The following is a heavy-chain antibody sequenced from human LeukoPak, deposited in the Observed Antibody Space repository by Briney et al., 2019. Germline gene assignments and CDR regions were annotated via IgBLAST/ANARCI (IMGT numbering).Heavy chain of an antibody. CDR1: GFTVSSNY. Sequence: GGSLRLSCAASGFTVSSNYMSWVRQAPGKGLEWVSVIYSGGSTYYADSVKGRFTISRDNSKNTLYLQMNSLRAEDTAVYYCARDYQVVGAPITADSWGQGTLVTVSS. CDR2: IYSGGST. J-gene: IGHJ5*01. V-gene: IGHV3-66*01. CDR3: ARDYQVVGAPITADS. D-gene: IGHD1-26*01.